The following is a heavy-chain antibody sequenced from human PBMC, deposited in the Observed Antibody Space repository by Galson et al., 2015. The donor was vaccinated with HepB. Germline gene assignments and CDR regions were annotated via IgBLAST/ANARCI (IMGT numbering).Heavy chain of an antibody. Sequence: SLRLSCAASGFPFSNYAMSWVRQAPGKGLEWVSAISGSGSNTYYADSVKGRFTISRDSSENTLYLQMNSLRAEDTAVYYCAKLPLAVAGVKYFQHWGQGTLVTVSS. CDR2: ISGSGSNT. CDR3: AKLPLAVAGVKYFQH. CDR1: GFPFSNYA. J-gene: IGHJ1*01. D-gene: IGHD6-19*01. V-gene: IGHV3-23*01.